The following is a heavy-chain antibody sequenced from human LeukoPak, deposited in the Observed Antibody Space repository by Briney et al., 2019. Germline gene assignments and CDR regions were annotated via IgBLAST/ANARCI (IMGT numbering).Heavy chain of an antibody. CDR3: ARSWSSSSQRSSDAFDI. V-gene: IGHV4-34*01. CDR1: GGSLSGYY. Sequence: SETLSLTCAVYGGSLSGYYWSWIRQPPRKGREWIGEINHSGSTNYNPSLKQRVTISVDASKNQFALKLSSVIAADKAVYYCARSWSSSSQRSSDAFDIGGEGTIVTVSS. CDR2: INHSGST. J-gene: IGHJ3*02. D-gene: IGHD6-6*01.